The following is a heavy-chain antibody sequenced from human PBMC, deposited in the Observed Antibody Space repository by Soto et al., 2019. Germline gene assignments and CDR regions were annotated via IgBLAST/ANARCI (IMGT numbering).Heavy chain of an antibody. J-gene: IGHJ4*02. V-gene: IGHV1-69*01. CDR1: VGTFSSYA. CDR3: VRGNNMWNQLLSSLDY. Sequence: SVQVSCKASVGTFSSYAISWVRPAPGQGLEWMGGIIPILGTGNYEKQFQGRDTITEDDSTSTTYKELSRMRHEEKGGVYRVRGNNMWNQLLSSLDYWGQGTLVTVSS. CDR2: IIPILGTG. D-gene: IGHD5-18*01.